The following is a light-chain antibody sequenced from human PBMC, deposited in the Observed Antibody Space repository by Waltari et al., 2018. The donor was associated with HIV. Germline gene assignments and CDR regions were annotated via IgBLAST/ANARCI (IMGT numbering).Light chain of an antibody. CDR3: YSTDITSHQRV. CDR2: EDS. CDR1: ALPKKY. J-gene: IGLJ3*02. Sequence: SYELTQPPSVSVSPGQTARITCPGDALPKKYAYWYQQRSGQAPVLVIYEDSKRPSGIHGRCSGCSSGTMVTLTIRGAQVEDEADYYCYSTDITSHQRVFGGGTKLTVL. V-gene: IGLV3-10*01.